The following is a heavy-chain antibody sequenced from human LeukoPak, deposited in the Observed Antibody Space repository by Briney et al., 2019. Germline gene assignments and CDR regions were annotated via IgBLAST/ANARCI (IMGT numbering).Heavy chain of an antibody. CDR1: GGSISSYY. CDR3: ARLEGLATAGTDAFDI. D-gene: IGHD6-13*01. J-gene: IGHJ3*02. Sequence: PSETLSLACTVSGGSISSYYWSWIRQPPGKGLEWIGYIYYSGSTNYNPPLKSRVTISVDTSKNQFSLKLSSVTAADTAVYYCARLEGLATAGTDAFDIWGQGTMVTVSS. V-gene: IGHV4-59*01. CDR2: IYYSGST.